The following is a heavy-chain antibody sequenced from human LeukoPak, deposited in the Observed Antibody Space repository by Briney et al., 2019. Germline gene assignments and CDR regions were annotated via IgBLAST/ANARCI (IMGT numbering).Heavy chain of an antibody. CDR1: GVSISSGGYS. CDR2: IYHSGST. V-gene: IGHV4-30-2*01. CDR3: ARVRSMDAFDI. J-gene: IGHJ3*02. Sequence: PSETLSLTCAVSGVSISSGGYSWSWIRQPPGKGLEWIGYIYHSGSTYYNPSLKSRVTISVDRSKNQFSLKLSSVTAADTAVYYCARVRSMDAFDIWGQGTMVTVSS.